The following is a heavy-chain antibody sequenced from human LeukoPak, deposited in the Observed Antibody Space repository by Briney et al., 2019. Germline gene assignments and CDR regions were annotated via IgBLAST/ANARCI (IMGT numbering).Heavy chain of an antibody. CDR2: ITRSCSTI. V-gene: IGHV3-48*03. CDR1: GFSFSSYE. D-gene: IGHD3-16*01. CDR3: VTTDSASWGHYFDY. Sequence: GGSLRLSCAASGFSFSSYEMNWVRQAPGKGLEWVSYITRSCSTIYYADSVKGRFTISRDNAKNSLYLQMNSLRAEDTAVYYCVTTDSASWGHYFDYWGQGTLVTVSS. J-gene: IGHJ4*02.